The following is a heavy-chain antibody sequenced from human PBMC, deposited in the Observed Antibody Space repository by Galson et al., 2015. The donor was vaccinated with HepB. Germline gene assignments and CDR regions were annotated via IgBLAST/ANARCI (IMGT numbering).Heavy chain of an antibody. V-gene: IGHV1-2*02. J-gene: IGHJ4*02. CDR2: INPNSGGT. Sequence: SVKVSCKASGYTFTGYYMHWVRQAPGQGLEWTGWINPNSGGTNYAQKFQGRVTMTRDTSISTAYMELSRLRSDDTAVYYCAREGEIVATTWGFDYWGQGTLVTVSS. CDR3: AREGEIVATTWGFDY. D-gene: IGHD5-12*01. CDR1: GYTFTGYY.